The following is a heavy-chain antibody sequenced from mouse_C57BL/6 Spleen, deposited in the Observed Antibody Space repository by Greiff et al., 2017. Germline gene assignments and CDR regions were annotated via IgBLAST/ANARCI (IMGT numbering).Heavy chain of an antibody. J-gene: IGHJ2*01. V-gene: IGHV1-72*01. CDR2: IDPNSGGT. CDR1: GYTFTSYW. CDR3: AREGGGITTVVATNYFDY. D-gene: IGHD1-1*01. Sequence: QVQLQQPGAELVKPGASVKLSCKASGYTFTSYWMHWVKQRPGRGLEWIGRIDPNSGGTKYNEKFKRKATLTVDKPSSTAYMQLSSLTSDDSAVYYCAREGGGITTVVATNYFDYWGQGTTRTVSS.